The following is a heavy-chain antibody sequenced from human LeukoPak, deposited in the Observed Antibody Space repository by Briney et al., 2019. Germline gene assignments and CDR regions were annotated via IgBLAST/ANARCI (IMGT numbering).Heavy chain of an antibody. J-gene: IGHJ4*02. CDR2: ISAYNGNT. CDR1: GYTFTSYG. D-gene: IGHD3-16*02. CDR3: ARSLVSPDSVGYFDY. Sequence: ASVKVSCKASGYTFTSYGISWVRQAPGQGLEWMGWISAYNGNTNYVQKLQGRVTMTTDTSTSTAYMELRSLRSDDTAVYYCARSLVSPDSVGYFDYWGQGTLVTVSS. V-gene: IGHV1-18*01.